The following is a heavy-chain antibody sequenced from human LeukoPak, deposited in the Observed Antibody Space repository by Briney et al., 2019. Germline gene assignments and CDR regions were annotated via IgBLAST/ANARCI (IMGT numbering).Heavy chain of an antibody. D-gene: IGHD3-3*01. Sequence: SVKVSCKXSGGTFISYTISWVQQAPGQGLEWMGRIIPILGIANYAQKFQGRVTITADKSTSTAYMELSSLRSEDTAVYYCARHYDFWSGYFGWGQGTLVTVSS. CDR1: GGTFISYT. CDR3: ARHYDFWSGYFG. V-gene: IGHV1-69*02. CDR2: IIPILGIA. J-gene: IGHJ4*02.